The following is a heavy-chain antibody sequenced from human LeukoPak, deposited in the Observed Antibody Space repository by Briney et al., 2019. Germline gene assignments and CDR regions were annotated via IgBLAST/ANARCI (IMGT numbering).Heavy chain of an antibody. D-gene: IGHD6-6*01. CDR2: IIPIFGTA. Sequence: SVKVSCKASGGTFSSYAISGVRQAPGQGGEGMGGIIPIFGTANYAQKLQGRVTITTDESTSTAYMELSSLRSADTAVYYCARGEYSSSYYYYYSMDVWGKGTTVTVSS. CDR1: GGTFSSYA. J-gene: IGHJ6*03. V-gene: IGHV1-69*05. CDR3: ARGEYSSSYYYYYSMDV.